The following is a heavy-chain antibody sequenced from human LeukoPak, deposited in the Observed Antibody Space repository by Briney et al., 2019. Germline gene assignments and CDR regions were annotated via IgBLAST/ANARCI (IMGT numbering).Heavy chain of an antibody. J-gene: IGHJ4*02. CDR2: IYYSGST. CDR3: AGTPSLVVMAATTFDY. V-gene: IGHV4-59*01. Sequence: PSETLSLTCTVSGGSISSYYWSWIRQPPGKGLEWIGYIYYSGSTNYNPSLKSRVTISVDTSKNQFSLKLSSVTAADTAVYYCAGTPSLVVMAATTFDYWGQGTLVTVSS. CDR1: GGSISSYY. D-gene: IGHD2-21*01.